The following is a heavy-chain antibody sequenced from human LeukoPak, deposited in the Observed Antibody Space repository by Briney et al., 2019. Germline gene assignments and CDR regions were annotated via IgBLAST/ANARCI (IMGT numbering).Heavy chain of an antibody. J-gene: IGHJ5*02. CDR1: GGSISSYY. CDR2: IYTSGNT. D-gene: IGHD6-13*01. V-gene: IGHV4-4*07. Sequence: SETLSLTCTVSGGSISSYYWSWIRQPAGKGLEWIGRIYTSGNTNYNPSLKSRVTMSVDTSKNQFSLNLGSVSAADTAVYYCARGQPDSTENWFDPWGQGTLVTVSS. CDR3: ARGQPDSTENWFDP.